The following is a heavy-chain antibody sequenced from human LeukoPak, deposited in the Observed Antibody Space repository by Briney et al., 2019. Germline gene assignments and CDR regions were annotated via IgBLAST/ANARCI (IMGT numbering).Heavy chain of an antibody. CDR1: GFTFSDYY. D-gene: IGHD2-2*01. V-gene: IGHV3-11*01. CDR3: ARDRGGDIVVVPAASFDY. Sequence: GGSLRLSCAASGFTFSDYYMSWIRQAPGKGLEWVPYISSSGSTIYYADSVKGRFTISRDNAKNSLYLQMNSLRAEDTAVYYCARDRGGDIVVVPAASFDYWGQGTLVTVSS. CDR2: ISSSGSTI. J-gene: IGHJ4*02.